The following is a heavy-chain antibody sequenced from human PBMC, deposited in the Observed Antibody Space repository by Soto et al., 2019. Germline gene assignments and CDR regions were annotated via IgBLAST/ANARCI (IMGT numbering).Heavy chain of an antibody. CDR1: GFTFSSYG. J-gene: IGHJ4*02. CDR3: ARDPIDGSGSYMAL. D-gene: IGHD3-10*01. V-gene: IGHV3-33*01. CDR2: IWYDGSNK. Sequence: GGSLRLSCAASGFTFSSYGMHRVRQAPGKGLEWVAVIWYDGSNKYYADSVKGRFTISRDNSKNTPYLQMNSLRAEDTAVYYCARDPIDGSGSYMALWGQGTLVTVSS.